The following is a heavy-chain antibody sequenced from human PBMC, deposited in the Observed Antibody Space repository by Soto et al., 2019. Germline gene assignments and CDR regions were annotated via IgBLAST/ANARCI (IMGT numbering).Heavy chain of an antibody. CDR2: IYYSGST. J-gene: IGHJ5*02. D-gene: IGHD3-3*01. CDR3: ARGSRGYYDFWSGYFFKDRTGQNEVDEFDNWFDP. V-gene: IGHV4-31*03. Sequence: SETLSLTCTVSGGSIRSGGYYWSWIRQHPGKGLEWIGYIYYSGSTYYNPSLKSRVTISVDTSKDQFSLKLSSVTAADTAVYYCARGSRGYYDFWSGYFFKDRTGQNEVDEFDNWFDPWGQGTPVTVSS. CDR1: GGSIRSGGYY.